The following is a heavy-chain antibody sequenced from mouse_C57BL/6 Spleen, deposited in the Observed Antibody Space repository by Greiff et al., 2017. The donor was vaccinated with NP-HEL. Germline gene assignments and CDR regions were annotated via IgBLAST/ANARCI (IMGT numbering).Heavy chain of an antibody. CDR3: ARGDSNLHF. CDR2: ISDGGSYT. J-gene: IGHJ3*01. V-gene: IGHV5-4*03. D-gene: IGHD2-5*01. CDR1: GFTFSSYA. Sequence: EVKLMESGGGLVKPGGSLKLSCAASGFTFSSYAMSWVRQTPEKRLEWVATISDGGSYTYYPDNVKGRFTISRDNAKNNLYLQMSHLKSEDTAMYYCARGDSNLHFWGQGTLVTVSA.